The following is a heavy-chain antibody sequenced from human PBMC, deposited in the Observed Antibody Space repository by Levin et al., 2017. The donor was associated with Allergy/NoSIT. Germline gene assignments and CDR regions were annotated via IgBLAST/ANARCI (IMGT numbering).Heavy chain of an antibody. CDR1: GFTFDDYG. CDR2: INWNGGST. V-gene: IGHV3-20*04. CDR3: ARDSGIAAAPFHDAFDI. D-gene: IGHD6-13*01. J-gene: IGHJ3*02. Sequence: GGSLRLSCAASGFTFDDYGMSWVCQAPGKGLEWVSGINWNGGSTGYADSVKGRFTISRDNAKNSLYLQMNSLRAEDTALYYCARDSGIAAAPFHDAFDIWGQGTMVTVSS.